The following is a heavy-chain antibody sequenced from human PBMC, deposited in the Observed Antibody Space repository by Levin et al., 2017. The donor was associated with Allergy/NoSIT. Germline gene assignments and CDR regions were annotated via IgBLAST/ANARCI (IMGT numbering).Heavy chain of an antibody. J-gene: IGHJ4*02. CDR2: ISTSSSYT. CDR3: AREVLGGRTFDY. V-gene: IGHV3-11*05. D-gene: IGHD3-16*01. Sequence: LSLPCAASGFTFSDSYMSWIRQAPGKGLECVSYISTSSSYTKYPDSVKGRFTISRDSAKNSLYLQMNSLRAEDTAVYYCAREVLGGRTFDYWGQGTLVTVSS. CDR1: GFTFSDSY.